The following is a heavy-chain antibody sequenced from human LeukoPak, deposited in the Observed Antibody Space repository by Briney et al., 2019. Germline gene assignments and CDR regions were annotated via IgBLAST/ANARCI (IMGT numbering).Heavy chain of an antibody. CDR1: GYTFTSYG. D-gene: IGHD6-19*01. V-gene: IGHV1-18*01. CDR2: INTYNGNT. J-gene: IGHJ4*02. Sequence: ASVKVSCKAAGYTFTSYGISWVRQGPGQGLEWMGWINTYNGNTNYAQKLQGRVTMTTDTSTSTADMELRSLRSDDTAVYYCARDPHEFSSGWSHFEYWGQGTLVTVSS. CDR3: ARDPHEFSSGWSHFEY.